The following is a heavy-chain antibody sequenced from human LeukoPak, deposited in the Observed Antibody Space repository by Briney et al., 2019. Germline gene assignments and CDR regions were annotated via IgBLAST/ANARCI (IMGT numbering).Heavy chain of an antibody. CDR2: ISGDGGST. J-gene: IGHJ5*02. CDR1: GFTFDDYA. D-gene: IGHD4-17*01. Sequence: PGGSLRLSCAASGFTFDDYAMHWVRQAPGKGLEWVSLISGDGGSTYYADSVKGRFTISRDNSKNSLYLQMNSLRTEDTALYYCAKEADYGDYNWFDPWGQGTLVTVSS. CDR3: AKEADYGDYNWFDP. V-gene: IGHV3-43*02.